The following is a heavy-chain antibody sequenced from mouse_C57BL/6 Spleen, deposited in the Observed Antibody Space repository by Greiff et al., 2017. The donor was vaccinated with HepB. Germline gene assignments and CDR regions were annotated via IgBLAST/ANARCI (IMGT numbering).Heavy chain of an antibody. Sequence: VQLKESGPGLVKPSQSLSLTCSVTGYSITSGYYWNWIRQFPGNKLEWMGYISYDGSNNYNPSLKNRISITRDTSKNQFFLKLNSVTTEDTATYYCARDWPYYFDYWGQGTTLTVSS. CDR3: ARDWPYYFDY. CDR1: GYSITSGYY. V-gene: IGHV3-6*01. J-gene: IGHJ2*01. CDR2: ISYDGSN.